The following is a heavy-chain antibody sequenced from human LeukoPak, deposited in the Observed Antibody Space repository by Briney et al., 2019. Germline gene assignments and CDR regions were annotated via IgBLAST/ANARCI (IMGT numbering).Heavy chain of an antibody. CDR1: DASFSSPNYY. V-gene: IGHV4-61*01. J-gene: IGHJ6*03. CDR3: ARVFDSGSQAYFYYMDV. Sequence: NASETLSLTCTITDASFSSPNYYWGWIRQPPGKGLEWIGYIYSSGSTNYNPSLKSRVTMSVDTSKNQFSLKVSSVTAADTAVYYCARVFDSGSQAYFYYMDVWGKGTTVTISS. CDR2: IYSSGST. D-gene: IGHD3-10*01.